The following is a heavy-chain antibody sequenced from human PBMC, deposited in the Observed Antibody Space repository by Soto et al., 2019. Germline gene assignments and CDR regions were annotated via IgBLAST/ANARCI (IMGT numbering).Heavy chain of an antibody. CDR1: GGSISSSNW. Sequence: PSETLSLTCAVSGGSISSSNWWSWVRQPPGKGLEWIGEIYHSGSTNYNPSLKSRVTISVDKSKNQFSLKLSSVTAADTAVYYCARAALYYYGSGGPDYWGQGTLVTVSS. V-gene: IGHV4-4*02. J-gene: IGHJ4*02. CDR3: ARAALYYYGSGGPDY. D-gene: IGHD3-10*01. CDR2: IYHSGST.